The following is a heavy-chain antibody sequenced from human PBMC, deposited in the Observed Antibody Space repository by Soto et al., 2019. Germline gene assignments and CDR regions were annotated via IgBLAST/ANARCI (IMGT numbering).Heavy chain of an antibody. V-gene: IGHV1-8*01. CDR2: MNPNSGNT. CDR1: GYTFTSYD. Sequence: QVQLVQSGAEVKKPGASVKVSCKASGYTFTSYDINWVRQATGQGLEWMGWMNPNSGNTGYAQKFQGRVTMTRNTSISTGYRELSSLSSEDTAVYYGARGGQLVDYYYYYGMHLWGQGTTDTVSS. D-gene: IGHD6-6*01. CDR3: ARGGQLVDYYYYYGMHL. J-gene: IGHJ6*02.